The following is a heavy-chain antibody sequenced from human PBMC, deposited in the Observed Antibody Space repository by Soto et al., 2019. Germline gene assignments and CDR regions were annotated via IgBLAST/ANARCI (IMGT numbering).Heavy chain of an antibody. J-gene: IGHJ4*02. CDR3: TRDPEALDY. V-gene: IGHV3-48*01. Sequence: EVQLVESGGDLVQPGGSLRLSCAASGFTFSTYSMNWVRQAPGKGLEWVAYVSRGSPTMHYADSVKGRFTISSDNAKNSLYLQMNSLKADDTAVYYCTRDPEALDYWGQGTLVTVSS. CDR1: GFTFSTYS. CDR2: VSRGSPTM.